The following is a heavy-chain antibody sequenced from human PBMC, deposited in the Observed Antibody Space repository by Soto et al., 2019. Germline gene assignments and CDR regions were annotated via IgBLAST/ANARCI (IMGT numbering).Heavy chain of an antibody. CDR1: GGSVSSGSYY. CDR3: ARSPLRRGRGLYYYYMDV. J-gene: IGHJ6*03. CDR2: IYYSGST. Sequence: SETLSLTCTVSGGSVSSGSYYWSWIRQPPGKGLEWIGYIYYSGSTNYNPSLKSRVTISVDTSKNQFSLKLSSLTAADTAVYYCARSPLRRGRGLYYYYMDVWGKGTTVTVSS. D-gene: IGHD4-17*01. V-gene: IGHV4-61*01.